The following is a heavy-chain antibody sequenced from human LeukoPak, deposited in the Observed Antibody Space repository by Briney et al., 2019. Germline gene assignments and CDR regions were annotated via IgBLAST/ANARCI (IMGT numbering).Heavy chain of an antibody. CDR3: ARMYGIGELFNWFDP. Sequence: GASVKVSCKASGYTFTSYGISWVRQAPGQGLEWMGWISAYNGNTNYAQKLQGRVTMTTDTSTSTAYMELRSLRSDDTVVYYCARMYGIGELFNWFDPWGQGTLVTVSS. J-gene: IGHJ5*02. CDR1: GYTFTSYG. V-gene: IGHV1-18*01. D-gene: IGHD3-10*01. CDR2: ISAYNGNT.